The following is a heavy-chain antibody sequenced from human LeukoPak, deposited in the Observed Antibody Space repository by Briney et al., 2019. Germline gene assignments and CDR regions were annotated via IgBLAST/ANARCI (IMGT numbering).Heavy chain of an antibody. CDR2: FYHDGST. CDR3: SRRAHIALPAA. V-gene: IGHV4-39*02. J-gene: IGHJ5*02. Sequence: SETLSLTCIVSGGSFSSSSYYWVWIRQPPGKGLEWVGSFYHDGSTYYNPSLKSRVAISVDTSKNHFSLKLSSVTAAETAVYYCSRRAHIALPAAWGQGTLVSVSS. CDR1: GGSFSSSSYY. D-gene: IGHD6-19*01.